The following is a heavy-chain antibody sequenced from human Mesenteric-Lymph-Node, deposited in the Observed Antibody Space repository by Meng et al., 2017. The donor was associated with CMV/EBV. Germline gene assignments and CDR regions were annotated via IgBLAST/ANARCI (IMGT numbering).Heavy chain of an antibody. D-gene: IGHD3-22*01. V-gene: IGHV4-39*07. J-gene: IGHJ5*02. CDR3: ASRKYCDSSGYS. CDR2: IYYSGST. CDR1: GCSISSSCYY. Sequence: SETLSLTCTVSGCSISSSCYYWGWIRQPPGKGLEWIGSIYYSGSTYYNPYLKSRVTISVDTSKNQFSLKLNSVTAADTAVYDCASRKYCDSSGYSWGQGTLVTVSS.